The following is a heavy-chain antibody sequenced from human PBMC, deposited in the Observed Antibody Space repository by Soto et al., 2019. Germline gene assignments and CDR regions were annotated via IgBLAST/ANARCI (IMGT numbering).Heavy chain of an antibody. D-gene: IGHD2-15*01. J-gene: IGHJ6*02. CDR3: ARVSCSGGSCYSGLYGMDV. CDR1: GFTFSSYE. V-gene: IGHV3-48*03. Sequence: GGSLRLSCAASGFTFSSYEMNWVRQAPGKWLEWVSYISSSGSTIYYADSVKGRFTISRDNAKNSLYLQMNSLRAEDTAVYYCARVSCSGGSCYSGLYGMDVWGQGXTVTVYS. CDR2: ISSSGSTI.